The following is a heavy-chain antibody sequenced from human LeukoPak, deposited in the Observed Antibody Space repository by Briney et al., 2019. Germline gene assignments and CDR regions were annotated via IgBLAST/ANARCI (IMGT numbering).Heavy chain of an antibody. J-gene: IGHJ4*02. CDR2: ISGSGGST. D-gene: IGHD2-15*01. V-gene: IGHV3-23*01. CDR1: GFTFSSYA. Sequence: GGSLRLSCAASGFTFSSYAMSWVRQAPGKGLEGVSAISGSGGSTYYADSVKGRFTISRDNSKNTLYLQMNSLRAEDTAVYYCAKGQRGLLNYFDYWGQGTLVTVSS. CDR3: AKGQRGLLNYFDY.